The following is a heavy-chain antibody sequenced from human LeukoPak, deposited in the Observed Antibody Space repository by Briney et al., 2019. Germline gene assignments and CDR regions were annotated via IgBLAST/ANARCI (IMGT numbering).Heavy chain of an antibody. D-gene: IGHD6-13*01. CDR2: ISGSGGST. CDR3: AKSWPSYYYGMDV. J-gene: IGHJ6*02. Sequence: PGGSLRLSCAASGFTFSSYAMSWVRQAPGKGLEWVSAISGSGGSTYYADSVKGRFTISRDNSKNSLYLQMNSLRTEDTALYYCAKSWPSYYYGMDVWGQGTTVTVSS. V-gene: IGHV3-23*01. CDR1: GFTFSSYA.